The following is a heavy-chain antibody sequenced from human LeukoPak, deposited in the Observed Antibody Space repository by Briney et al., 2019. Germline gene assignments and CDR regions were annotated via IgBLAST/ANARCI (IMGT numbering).Heavy chain of an antibody. Sequence: SETLSLTCTASGGSISSYYWSWIRQPPGKGLEWIGYIYYSGSTNYNPSLKSRVTISVDTSKNQFSLKLSSVTAADTAVYYCARQRDYYYYYGLDVWGQGTTVTVSS. J-gene: IGHJ6*02. CDR3: ARQRDYYYYYGLDV. D-gene: IGHD4-17*01. CDR2: IYYSGST. CDR1: GGSISSYY. V-gene: IGHV4-59*08.